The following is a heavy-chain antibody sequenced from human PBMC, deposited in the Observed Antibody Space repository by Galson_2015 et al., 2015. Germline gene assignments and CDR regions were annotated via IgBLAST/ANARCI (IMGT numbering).Heavy chain of an antibody. J-gene: IGHJ2*01. D-gene: IGHD6-19*01. V-gene: IGHV6-1*01. CDR2: TYYRSKWYN. CDR3: ARGLPSPEWLRFEL. Sequence: CAISGDSVSSHSAAWNWIRQSPSRGLEGLGRTYYRSKWYNDYAVSVKSRITINPDTSKNQFSLQLNSVTPEDTAVYYCARGLPSPEWLRFELWGRATLVTVSS. CDR1: GDSVSSHSAA.